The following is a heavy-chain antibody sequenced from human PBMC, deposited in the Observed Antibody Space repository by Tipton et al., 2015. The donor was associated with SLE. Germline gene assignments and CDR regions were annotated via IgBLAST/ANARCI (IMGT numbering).Heavy chain of an antibody. CDR3: ASTLVISVYTARGYMDV. D-gene: IGHD5-18*01. V-gene: IGHV4-59*08. J-gene: IGHJ6*03. Sequence: TLSLTCTVSGGSISSYYWSWIRQPPGKGLEWIGYIYYSGSTNYNPSLKSRVTISVDTSKNQFSLKLSSVTTADTAVYYCASTLVISVYTARGYMDVWGKGTTVTVSS. CDR2: IYYSGST. CDR1: GGSISSYY.